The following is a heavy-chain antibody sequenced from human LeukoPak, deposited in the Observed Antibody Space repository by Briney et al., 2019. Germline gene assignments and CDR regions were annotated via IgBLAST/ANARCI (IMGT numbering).Heavy chain of an antibody. Sequence: KAGGSLRLSCAASGFTLSSYSMNWVRQAPGKGLEWVSSISTSNDIYSADSVKGRFTISRDNTQSSLYLQMNSLRVEDTAIYYCVRDLTVVTGPSDHWGQGALVTVSS. D-gene: IGHD2-15*01. V-gene: IGHV3-21*04. CDR1: GFTLSSYS. CDR2: ISTSNDI. CDR3: VRDLTVVTGPSDH. J-gene: IGHJ4*02.